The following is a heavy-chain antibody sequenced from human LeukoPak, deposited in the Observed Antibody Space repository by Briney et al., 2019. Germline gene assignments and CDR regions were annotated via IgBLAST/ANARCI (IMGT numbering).Heavy chain of an antibody. Sequence: SVKVSCKASGGTFSSYAISWVRQAPGQGLEWMGGIIPIFGTANYAQKFQGRVTITADESTSTAYMELSRLRSDDTAVYYCARDSYYYDSSGGDYWGQGTLVTVSS. V-gene: IGHV1-69*13. J-gene: IGHJ4*02. D-gene: IGHD3-22*01. CDR3: ARDSYYYDSSGGDY. CDR1: GGTFSSYA. CDR2: IIPIFGTA.